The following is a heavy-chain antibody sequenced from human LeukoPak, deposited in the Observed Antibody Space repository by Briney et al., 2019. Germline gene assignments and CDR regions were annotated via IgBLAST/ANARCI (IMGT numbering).Heavy chain of an antibody. D-gene: IGHD3-22*01. CDR1: GFTFSSYW. J-gene: IGHJ4*02. Sequence: GGSLKLSCAASGFTFSSYWMSWVRQAPGKGLEWVANIKQDGSEKYYVDSVKGRFTISRDNAKNSLYLQMNSLRAEDTAVYYCARDWDDSSGYPFDYWGQGTLVTVSS. CDR2: IKQDGSEK. V-gene: IGHV3-7*01. CDR3: ARDWDDSSGYPFDY.